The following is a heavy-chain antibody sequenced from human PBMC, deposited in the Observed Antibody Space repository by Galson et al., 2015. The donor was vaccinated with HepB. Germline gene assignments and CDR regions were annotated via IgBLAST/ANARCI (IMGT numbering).Heavy chain of an antibody. CDR3: ATYGDYVDFDY. CDR2: IKQDGSEK. J-gene: IGHJ4*02. CDR1: GFTFSSYW. V-gene: IGHV3-7*03. Sequence: SLRLSCAASGFTFSSYWMSWVRQAPGKGLEWVANIKQDGSEKYYVDSVKGRFTISRDNAKNSLYLQMNSLRAEDTAVYYCATYGDYVDFDYWGQGTLVTVSS. D-gene: IGHD4-17*01.